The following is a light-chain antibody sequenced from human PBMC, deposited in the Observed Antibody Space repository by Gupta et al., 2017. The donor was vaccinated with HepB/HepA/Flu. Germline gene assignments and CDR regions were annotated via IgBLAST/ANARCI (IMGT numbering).Light chain of an antibody. CDR3: ETWDASLTAL. CDR1: SSNIGSNG. V-gene: IGLV1-44*01. Sequence: QSVLTQPPSASGTPGPRVTLSFFGSSSNIGSNGVNWYQQLPGTAPKVLIYNHEQRPSGVPDRFSGSKSDTTASLAISGLQSEDEADYYCETWDASLTALFGGGTKLTVL. CDR2: NHE. J-gene: IGLJ2*01.